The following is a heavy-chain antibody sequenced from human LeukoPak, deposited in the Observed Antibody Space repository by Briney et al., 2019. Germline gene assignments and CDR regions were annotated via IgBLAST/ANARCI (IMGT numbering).Heavy chain of an antibody. J-gene: IGHJ1*01. CDR2: IYYSGST. V-gene: IGHV4-59*01. CDR3: ARHYGDYPFQH. D-gene: IGHD4-17*01. CDR1: GGSISSYY. Sequence: SETLSLTCTVSGGSISSYYWSWIRQPPGKGLEWIGYIYYSGSTNYNPSLRSRVTISVDTSKNQFSLKLSSVTAADMAVYYCARHYGDYPFQHWGQGTLVTVSS.